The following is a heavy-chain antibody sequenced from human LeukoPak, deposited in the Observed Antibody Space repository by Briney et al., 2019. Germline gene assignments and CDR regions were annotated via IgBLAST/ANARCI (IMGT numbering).Heavy chain of an antibody. J-gene: IGHJ4*02. V-gene: IGHV1-2*02. CDR3: ARDTPMKVVPAAINLDY. CDR1: GYTFTGYY. CDR2: INPNSGGT. Sequence: ASVKVSCKPSGYTFTGYYMHWVRQAPGQGLEWMGWINPNSGGTNYAQKFQGRVTMTRDTSISTAYMELSRLRSDDTAVYYCARDTPMKVVPAAINLDYWGQGTLVTVSS. D-gene: IGHD2-2*02.